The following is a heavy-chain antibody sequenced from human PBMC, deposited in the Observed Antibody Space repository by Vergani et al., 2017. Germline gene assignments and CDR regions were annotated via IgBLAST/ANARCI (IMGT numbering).Heavy chain of an antibody. J-gene: IGHJ2*01. V-gene: IGHV3-9*01. CDR2: IDRNYGV. D-gene: IGHD3-16*01. CDR1: VFTFQAFA. CDR3: VKDNDYDADGPFDL. Sequence: VEAGGGLVQPGGSRRLSCTAPVFTFQAFAFHWVRQVSGRGLEWVSGIDRNYGVKNGNSFEGRFSISRDNAKKAVFLQMNNLTPEDTALYFCVKDNDYDADGPFDLWGRGTLVTVSS.